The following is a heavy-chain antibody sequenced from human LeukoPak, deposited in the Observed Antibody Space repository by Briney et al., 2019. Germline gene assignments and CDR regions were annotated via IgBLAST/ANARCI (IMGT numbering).Heavy chain of an antibody. Sequence: GGSLRLSCAASGFTFSRYWMSWVRQAPGKGLEWVANIKQDGSEKYYVDSVRGRFTISRDNAKNSLYLQMNSLSAEDTAVYYCARNPISPGLGDIWGQGTMVTVS. CDR1: GFTFSRYW. V-gene: IGHV3-7*01. J-gene: IGHJ3*02. CDR2: IKQDGSEK. D-gene: IGHD3-9*01. CDR3: ARNPISPGLGDI.